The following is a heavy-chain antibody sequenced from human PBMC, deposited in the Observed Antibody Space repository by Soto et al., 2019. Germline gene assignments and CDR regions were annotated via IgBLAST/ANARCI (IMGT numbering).Heavy chain of an antibody. CDR3: ARDHWNPPGWFDP. Sequence: GASVKVSCKASGGTFSSYAISWVRQAPGQGLEWMGGIIPIFGTANYAQKFQGRVTITADESTSTAYMELSSLRSEDTAVYYCARDHWNPPGWFDPWGQGTLVTVSS. J-gene: IGHJ5*02. CDR1: GGTFSSYA. D-gene: IGHD1-1*01. CDR2: IIPIFGTA. V-gene: IGHV1-69*13.